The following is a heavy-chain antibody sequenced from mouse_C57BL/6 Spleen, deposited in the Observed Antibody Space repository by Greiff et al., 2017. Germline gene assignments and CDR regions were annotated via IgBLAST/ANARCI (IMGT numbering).Heavy chain of an antibody. V-gene: IGHV1-55*01. Sequence: VQLQQSGAELVKPGASVTMSCKASGYTFTSYWITWVKQRPGQGLEWIGDIYPGSGSTNYNEKFRSKATLTVDTSSSTAYMQLSSLTSEDSAVYYCARGPGVAYWGQGTLVTVSA. J-gene: IGHJ3*01. CDR1: GYTFTSYW. CDR2: IYPGSGST. CDR3: ARGPGVAY.